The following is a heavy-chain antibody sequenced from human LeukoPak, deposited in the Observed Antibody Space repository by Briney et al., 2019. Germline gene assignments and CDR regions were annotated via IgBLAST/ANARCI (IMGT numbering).Heavy chain of an antibody. J-gene: IGHJ4*02. Sequence: GGSLRLSCAASGFRFNTYWMSWVRQAPGKGLEWVANIKQDGNEKYYADSVKGRFTISRDNGKNSLDLQMNSLRAEDTAVYYCASSYSSDWYSRWIDYWGQGTLVTVSS. D-gene: IGHD6-19*01. CDR1: GFRFNTYW. CDR3: ASSYSSDWYSRWIDY. V-gene: IGHV3-7*01. CDR2: IKQDGNEK.